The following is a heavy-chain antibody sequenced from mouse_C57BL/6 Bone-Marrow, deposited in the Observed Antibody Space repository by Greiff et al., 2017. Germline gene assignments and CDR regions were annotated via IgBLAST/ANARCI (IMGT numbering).Heavy chain of an antibody. D-gene: IGHD1-1*01. CDR3: ARYLYGSGGGAWFAY. Sequence: QVQLQQPGAELVRPGSSVKLSCKASGYTFTSYWMHWVKQRPIQGLEWIGNIDPSDSETHYNQKFKDKATLTVDKSSSTAYMQLSSLTSEDSAVYYCARYLYGSGGGAWFAYWGQGTLVTVSA. V-gene: IGHV1-52*01. J-gene: IGHJ3*01. CDR2: IDPSDSET. CDR1: GYTFTSYW.